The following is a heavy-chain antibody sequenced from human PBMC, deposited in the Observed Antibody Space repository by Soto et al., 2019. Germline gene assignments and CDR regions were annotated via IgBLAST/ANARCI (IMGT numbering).Heavy chain of an antibody. CDR1: GYTFTSYD. CDR2: MNTNSDDT. J-gene: IGHJ6*02. CDR3: AREWSAAGHFYGMDV. V-gene: IGHV1-8*01. D-gene: IGHD6-13*01. Sequence: ASVKVSCKTSGYTFTSYDINWVRQAPGQGLEWVGWMNTNSDDTRSAQKFRGRLTLTRDKSMRAVYMKLSNLRPDDSAVYYCAREWSAAGHFYGMDVWGQGTTVTV.